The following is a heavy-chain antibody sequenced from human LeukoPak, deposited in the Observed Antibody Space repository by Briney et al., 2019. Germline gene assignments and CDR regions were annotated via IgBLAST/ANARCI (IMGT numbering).Heavy chain of an antibody. Sequence: PGGSLRLSCAASGFTFDDYAMHWVRQAPGKGLEWVSGISWNSGSIGYADSVKGRFTISRDNAKNSLYLQMNSLRAEDTALYYCAKASPSGFDYWGQGTLVTVSS. V-gene: IGHV3-9*01. J-gene: IGHJ4*02. CDR3: AKASPSGFDY. CDR1: GFTFDDYA. CDR2: ISWNSGSI.